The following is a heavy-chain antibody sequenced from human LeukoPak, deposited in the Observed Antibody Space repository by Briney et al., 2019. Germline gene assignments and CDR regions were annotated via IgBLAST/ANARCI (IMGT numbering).Heavy chain of an antibody. D-gene: IGHD2-21*02. J-gene: IGHJ4*02. V-gene: IGHV3-7*01. CDR2: INEDGREK. Sequence: GGSLRLSCGVSGFTFNKYWMTWVRQAPGKGLEWVANINEDGREKNYVESVKGRFTISRDNTDNSLYLQMSSLRVEDTAVYYCGRDIGGDGDYWGQGTLVTVSS. CDR1: GFTFNKYW. CDR3: GRDIGGDGDY.